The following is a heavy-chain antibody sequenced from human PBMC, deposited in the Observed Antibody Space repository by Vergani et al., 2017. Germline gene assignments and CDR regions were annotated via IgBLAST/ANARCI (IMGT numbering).Heavy chain of an antibody. CDR3: ATDKLWTRSKSGETAFDY. Sequence: QVQLVQSGAEVKKPGASVKVSCKVSGYTLTELSMHWVRQAPGKGLEWMGNFDTEDGETIYAQKFQGRVTMTYDTSTDTAYMELSSLRSEDTAVYYFATDKLWTRSKSGETAFDYWGQGTLVTVSS. V-gene: IGHV1-24*01. CDR1: GYTLTELS. J-gene: IGHJ4*02. CDR2: FDTEDGET. D-gene: IGHD3/OR15-3a*01.